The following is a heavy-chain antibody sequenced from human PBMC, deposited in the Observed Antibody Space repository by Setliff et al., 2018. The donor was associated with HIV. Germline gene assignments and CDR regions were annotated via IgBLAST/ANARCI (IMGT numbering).Heavy chain of an antibody. V-gene: IGHV4-39*01. CDR3: VRHWPKDYYYYMDV. J-gene: IGHJ6*03. CDR2: IYYSGST. CDR1: GGSISSSSYY. Sequence: PSETLSLTCTVSGGSISSSSYYWGWIRQPPGKGLEWIGSIYYSGSTYYNPSLKSRVTISVDTSKNQFSLKVRSVTAADTAVYYCVRHWPKDYYYYMDVWGKGTTVTVSS.